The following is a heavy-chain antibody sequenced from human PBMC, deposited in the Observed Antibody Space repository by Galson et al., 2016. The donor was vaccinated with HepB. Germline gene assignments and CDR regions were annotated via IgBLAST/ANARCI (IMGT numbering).Heavy chain of an antibody. CDR2: NNTGKGNT. J-gene: IGHJ4*02. D-gene: IGHD1-26*01. CDR3: ARLSTSGTYFGY. V-gene: IGHV1-3*04. Sequence: SVKVSCKASGYTFTNHAMHWVRQAPGQSLEWMGWNNTGKGNTKYSQKFQDRVTITRDTSASTGYMELSNLRSEDTAVYFCARLSTSGTYFGYWGQGVLVTVSS. CDR1: GYTFTNHA.